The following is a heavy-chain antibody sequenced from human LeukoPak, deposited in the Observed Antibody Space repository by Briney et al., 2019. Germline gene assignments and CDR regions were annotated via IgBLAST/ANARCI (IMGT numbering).Heavy chain of an antibody. CDR1: GFTFSSYG. CDR2: IWYDGSNK. J-gene: IGHJ4*02. V-gene: IGHV3-33*01. D-gene: IGHD2-2*01. CDR3: ARGIVPAPFDY. Sequence: PGGSLRLSCAASGFTFSSYGMHWVRQAPGKGLEWVAVIWYDGSNKYYADSVKGRFTISRDNSKNTLYLQMNSLRAEDTAVYYCARGIVPAPFDYWGQGTLVTVSS.